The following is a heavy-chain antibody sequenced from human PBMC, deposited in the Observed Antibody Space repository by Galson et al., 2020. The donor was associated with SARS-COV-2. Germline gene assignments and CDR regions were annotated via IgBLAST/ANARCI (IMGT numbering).Heavy chain of an antibody. V-gene: IGHV3-48*01. CDR2: ISSISSTI. CDR3: ARGTMNTVTDYMDV. CDR1: GFTFSSYS. J-gene: IGHJ6*03. D-gene: IGHD4-17*01. Sequence: GGSLRLSCAASGFTFSSYSMNWVRQAPGKGLEWVSYISSISSTIYYADSVKGRFTISRDNAKNSLYLQMNSLRAEDTAVYYCARGTMNTVTDYMDVWGKGTTVTISS.